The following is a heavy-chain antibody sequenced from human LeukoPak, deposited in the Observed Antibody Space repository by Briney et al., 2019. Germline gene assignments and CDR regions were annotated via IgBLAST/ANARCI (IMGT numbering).Heavy chain of an antibody. D-gene: IGHD6-19*01. J-gene: IGHJ4*02. V-gene: IGHV1-18*01. CDR3: ARNSSGWYDPNYFDY. CDR2: ISAYNGNT. CDR1: GYTFTSYG. Sequence: ASVKVSCKASGYTFTSYGISWVRQAPGQGLERMGWISAYNGNTNYAQNLQGRVTMTTDTSTSTAYMELRSLRSDDTAVYYCARNSSGWYDPNYFDYWGQGTLVTVSS.